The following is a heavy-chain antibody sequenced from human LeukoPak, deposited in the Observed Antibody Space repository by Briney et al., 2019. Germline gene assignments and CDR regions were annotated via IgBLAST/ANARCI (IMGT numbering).Heavy chain of an antibody. J-gene: IGHJ3*02. Sequence: SETLSLTCAVYGGSLSGYYWSWIRQPPGKGLEWIGEINHSGSTNYNPSLKSRVTISVDTSKNQFSLKLSSVTAADTAVYYCANSPLVGATSAFDIWGQGTMGTVSS. CDR2: INHSGST. CDR1: GGSLSGYY. D-gene: IGHD1-26*01. CDR3: ANSPLVGATSAFDI. V-gene: IGHV4-34*01.